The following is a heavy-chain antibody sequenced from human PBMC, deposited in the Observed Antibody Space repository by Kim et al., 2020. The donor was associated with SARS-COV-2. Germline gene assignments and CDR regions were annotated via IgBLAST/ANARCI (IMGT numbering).Heavy chain of an antibody. D-gene: IGHD1-26*01. Sequence: VKSRFTISRDNSKNTLYLQMNSLRAEDTAVYYCAGDQEKYVVGAGGCFDYWGQGTLVTVSS. J-gene: IGHJ4*02. V-gene: IGHV3-30*01. CDR3: AGDQEKYVVGAGGCFDY.